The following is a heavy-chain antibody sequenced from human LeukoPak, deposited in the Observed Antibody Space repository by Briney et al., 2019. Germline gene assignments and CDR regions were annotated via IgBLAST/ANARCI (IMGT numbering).Heavy chain of an antibody. CDR1: GFTFSSFW. Sequence: GGSLRLSCAASGFTFSSFWMSWVRQAPGKGLEWVANIKQDGTEKYYVDSVKGRFTISRDNAKNSVYLQMNSLRVEDTAVYYCARELGHERPYNFDYWGRGTLVTVSS. CDR2: IKQDGTEK. J-gene: IGHJ4*02. D-gene: IGHD1-1*01. V-gene: IGHV3-7*01. CDR3: ARELGHERPYNFDY.